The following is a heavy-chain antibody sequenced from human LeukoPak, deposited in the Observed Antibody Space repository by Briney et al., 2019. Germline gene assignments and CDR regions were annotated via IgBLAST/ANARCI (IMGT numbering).Heavy chain of an antibody. CDR3: ATKHCRAPPADS. Sequence: GGSLRLSCAASAFTFGIYWTLWVRHAPGKGLESVSRINTDGTVTTYADSVEGRFTVYRDNADNTMFLQMHSVRDEDTAVYERATKHCRAPPADSWGQGTPVTVSS. J-gene: IGHJ4*02. CDR1: AFTFGIYW. CDR2: INTDGTVT. V-gene: IGHV3-74*01. D-gene: IGHD2-15*01.